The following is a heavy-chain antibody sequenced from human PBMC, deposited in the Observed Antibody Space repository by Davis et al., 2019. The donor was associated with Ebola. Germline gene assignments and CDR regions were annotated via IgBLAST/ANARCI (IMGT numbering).Heavy chain of an antibody. V-gene: IGHV1-18*01. CDR3: VRHYDTTYWNDP. J-gene: IGHJ5*02. CDR2: ISVIDGNT. D-gene: IGHD3-9*01. Sequence: ASVKVSCKASGYTFTYYGVSWLRQAPGQGLEWMGWISVIDGNTYDAQKFQGRVTMTADTSTSTIYMELRSLTSDDTAIYYCVRHYDTTYWNDPWGQGTLVTVSS. CDR1: GYTFTYYG.